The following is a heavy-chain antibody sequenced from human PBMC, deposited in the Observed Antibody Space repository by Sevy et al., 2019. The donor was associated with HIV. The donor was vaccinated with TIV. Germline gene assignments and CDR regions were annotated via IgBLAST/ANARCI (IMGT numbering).Heavy chain of an antibody. CDR2: IIPIFGTA. V-gene: IGHV1-69*13. CDR3: ARDRSSYGSGSYYKGYYGMDV. J-gene: IGHJ6*02. D-gene: IGHD3-10*01. CDR1: GGTFSSYA. Sequence: ASVKVSCKASGGTFSSYAISWVRQAPGQGLEWMGGIIPIFGTANYAQKFQGRVTITADESTSTAYMELGSLRSEDTAVYYCARDRSSYGSGSYYKGYYGMDVWGQGTTVTVSS.